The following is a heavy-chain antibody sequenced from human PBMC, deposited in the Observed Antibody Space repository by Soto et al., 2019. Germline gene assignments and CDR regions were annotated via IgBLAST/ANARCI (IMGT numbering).Heavy chain of an antibody. Sequence: QVQLQESGPGLVKPSQTLSLTCTVSGGSISSGGYYWSWIRQHPGKGLEWIGYIYYSGSTYYNPSLKSRVTISVDTSKNQFSLKLSSVTAADTAVYYCARQDSSGYVPNWFDPWGQGTLVTVSS. CDR2: IYYSGST. CDR1: GGSISSGGYY. D-gene: IGHD3-22*01. J-gene: IGHJ5*02. V-gene: IGHV4-31*03. CDR3: ARQDSSGYVPNWFDP.